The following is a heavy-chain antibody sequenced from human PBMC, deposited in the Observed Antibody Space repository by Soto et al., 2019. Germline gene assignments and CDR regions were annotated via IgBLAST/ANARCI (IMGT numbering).Heavy chain of an antibody. D-gene: IGHD6-13*01. V-gene: IGHV1-69*01. CDR3: AREASFQLVPPYYFDY. CDR1: GGTFSSYA. CDR2: IIPIFGTA. Sequence: QVQLVQSGAEVKKPGSSVKVSCKASGGTFSSYAISWVRQAPGQGLEWMGGIIPIFGTANYAQKFQGRVTITADESTSTAYMALSSLRSEDTAVYYCAREASFQLVPPYYFDYWGQGTLVTVSS. J-gene: IGHJ4*02.